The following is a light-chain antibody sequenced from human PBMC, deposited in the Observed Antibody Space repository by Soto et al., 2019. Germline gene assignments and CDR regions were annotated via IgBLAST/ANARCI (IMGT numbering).Light chain of an antibody. V-gene: IGKV3-20*01. CDR3: QQYARPPFT. J-gene: IGKJ2*01. CDR2: DAS. Sequence: EIVLTQSPGTLSLSPGERGTLSCRASQSVSSSYLAWYQQKPGQAPRVVIYDASSRATGIPDRFSGSGSGTDFTLTISRLEPEDFAVYYCQQYARPPFTFGQGTKLEIK. CDR1: QSVSSSY.